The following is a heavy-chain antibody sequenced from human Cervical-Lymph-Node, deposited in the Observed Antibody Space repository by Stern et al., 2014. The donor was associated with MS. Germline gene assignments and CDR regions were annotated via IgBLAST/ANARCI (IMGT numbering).Heavy chain of an antibody. CDR2: SSPEDGET. J-gene: IGHJ6*02. Sequence: QLVESGAEVKKPGASVKVSCKVSGYTLNDISLHWVRQAPGVGLEWMGGSSPEDGETIFAQGLQGRVTVTEDTSTDTAYMELSSLRSEDTAVYYCASAVTGLNYYFHALDVWGQGTTVTVSS. CDR1: GYTLNDIS. D-gene: IGHD6-19*01. V-gene: IGHV1-24*01. CDR3: ASAVTGLNYYFHALDV.